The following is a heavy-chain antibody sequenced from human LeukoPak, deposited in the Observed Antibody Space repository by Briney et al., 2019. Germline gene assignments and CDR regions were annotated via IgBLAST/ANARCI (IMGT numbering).Heavy chain of an antibody. J-gene: IGHJ4*02. CDR1: GFTFSNAW. V-gene: IGHV3-15*01. D-gene: IGHD3-10*01. CDR2: IKSKTDGGTT. Sequence: GGSLRHSCAASGFTFSNAWMSWVRQAPGKGLEWVGRIKSKTDGGTTDYAAPVKGRFTISRDDSKNTLYLQMNSLKTEDTAVYYCTTAPPVVRGYYWGQGTLVTVSS. CDR3: TTAPPVVRGYY.